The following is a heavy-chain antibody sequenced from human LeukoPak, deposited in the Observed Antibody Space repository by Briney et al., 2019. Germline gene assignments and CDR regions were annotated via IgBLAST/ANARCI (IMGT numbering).Heavy chain of an antibody. V-gene: IGHV1-8*01. J-gene: IGHJ5*02. D-gene: IGHD3-9*01. CDR3: ASRLYYGILIGYTEQHL. CDR2: MNPNSGNT. CDR1: GYTFTSSD. Sequence: ASVKVSCKAAGYTFTSSDINWVRQATGQGLEWMGWMNPNSGNTGYAQKFQGRVTMTRNTSISTAYMELSSLRSEDTAVYYCASRLYYGILIGYTEQHLWGQGTLVTVSS.